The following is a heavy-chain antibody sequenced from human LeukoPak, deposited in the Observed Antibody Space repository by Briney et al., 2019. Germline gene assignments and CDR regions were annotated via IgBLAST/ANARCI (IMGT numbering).Heavy chain of an antibody. CDR1: GGSISSSSYY. Sequence: SETLSLTCTVSGGSISSSSYYWGWIRQPPGKGLEWIGSIYYSGSTYYNPSLKSRVTISVDTSKNQFSLKLSSVTAADTAVYYCARGSGSSWSLVNYWGQGTLVTVSS. J-gene: IGHJ4*02. D-gene: IGHD6-13*01. V-gene: IGHV4-39*07. CDR2: IYYSGST. CDR3: ARGSGSSWSLVNY.